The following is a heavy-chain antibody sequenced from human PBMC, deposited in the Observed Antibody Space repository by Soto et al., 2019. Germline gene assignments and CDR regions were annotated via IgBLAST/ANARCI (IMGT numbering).Heavy chain of an antibody. Sequence: PGASLKISCRGSGYDFNTNWFGWVRQLPGRGLEWVGIMYPGDSDTRYNPSLQGHITLSVDVTVSTAFLQWRSLEASDTGMYFCARLPRDCNKTSCYYAGHWGQGTQVTVSS. J-gene: IGHJ4*02. CDR2: MYPGDSDT. CDR3: ARLPRDCNKTSCYYAGH. CDR1: GYDFNTNW. D-gene: IGHD3-3*01. V-gene: IGHV5-51*01.